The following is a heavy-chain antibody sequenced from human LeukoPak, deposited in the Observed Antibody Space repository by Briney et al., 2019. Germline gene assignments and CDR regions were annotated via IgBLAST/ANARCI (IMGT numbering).Heavy chain of an antibody. J-gene: IGHJ4*02. D-gene: IGHD1-26*01. CDR2: IIPIFGTA. Sequence: GASVKVSCKASGGTFSSYAISWVRQAPGQGLEWMGGIIPIFGTANYAQKFQGRVTITTDESTSTAYMELSSLRSEDTAVYYCARNLVTSLDGGSFAGWGQGTLVTVCS. CDR1: GGTFSSYA. V-gene: IGHV1-69*05. CDR3: ARNLVTSLDGGSFAG.